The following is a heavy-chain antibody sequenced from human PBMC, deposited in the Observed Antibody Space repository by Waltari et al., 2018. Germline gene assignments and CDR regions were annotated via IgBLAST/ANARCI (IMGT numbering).Heavy chain of an antibody. CDR3: ARDRGRGLLLDT. D-gene: IGHD2-15*01. V-gene: IGHV4-4*02. Sequence: QLQLQESGPGLVKPSGTLSLSCAVSGDSVSSANWWSWVRQSPQKGLEWIGQVHGSGRSDYRPSFASRVTVSLDTSNNHFSLKVTAATAADTAVYYCARDRGRGLLLDTWGPGILVTVSP. J-gene: IGHJ4*02. CDR1: GDSVSSANW. CDR2: VHGSGRS.